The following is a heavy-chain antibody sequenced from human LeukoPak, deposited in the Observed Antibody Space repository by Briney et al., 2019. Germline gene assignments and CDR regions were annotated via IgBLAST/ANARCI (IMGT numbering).Heavy chain of an antibody. Sequence: SGGSLRLSCAGSAFTFDDYAMHWVRQAPGKGLEWVSGISWNSGSIGYADSVKGRFTISRDNAKNSLYLQMNSLRAEDTALYYCAKSGRWLQYYFDYWGQGTLVTVSS. D-gene: IGHD5-24*01. CDR3: AKSGRWLQYYFDY. V-gene: IGHV3-9*01. CDR2: ISWNSGSI. J-gene: IGHJ4*02. CDR1: AFTFDDYA.